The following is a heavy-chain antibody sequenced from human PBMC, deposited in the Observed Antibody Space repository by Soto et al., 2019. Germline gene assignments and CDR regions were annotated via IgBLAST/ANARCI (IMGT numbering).Heavy chain of an antibody. CDR1: GGTFSSYA. CDR2: IIPIFGTA. Sequence: ASVKVSCKASGGTFSSYAISWVRQAPGQGLEWMGGIIPIFGTANYAQKFQGRVTITADESTSTAYMELSSLRSEDTAVYYCGGIAAAGHYYYYGMDVWGQGTTVTVSS. J-gene: IGHJ6*02. CDR3: GGIAAAGHYYYYGMDV. V-gene: IGHV1-69*13. D-gene: IGHD6-13*01.